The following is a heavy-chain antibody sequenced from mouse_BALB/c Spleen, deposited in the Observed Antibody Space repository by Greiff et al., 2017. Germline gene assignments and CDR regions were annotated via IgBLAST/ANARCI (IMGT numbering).Heavy chain of an antibody. CDR2: IWSDGST. CDR3: ARQGYEDYAMDY. Sequence: VQLQQSGPDLVAPSQSLSITCTVSGFSLTSYGVHWVRQPPGKGLEWLVVIWSDGSTTYNSALKSRLSISKDNSKSQVFLKMNSLQTDDTAMYYCARQGYEDYAMDYWGQGTSVTVSS. J-gene: IGHJ4*01. CDR1: GFSLTSYG. D-gene: IGHD2-14*01. V-gene: IGHV2-6-2*01.